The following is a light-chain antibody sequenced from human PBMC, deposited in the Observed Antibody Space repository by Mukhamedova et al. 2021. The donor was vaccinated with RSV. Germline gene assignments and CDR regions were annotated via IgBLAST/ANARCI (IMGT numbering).Light chain of an antibody. CDR2: DAS. J-gene: IGKJ3*01. V-gene: IGKV1-33*01. CDR3: QQYDNLPPTT. Sequence: WYQRRVHGKAPQLLIYDASNLETGVTSRFSGSGSGTDFTFSISSLQPEDIATYYCQQYDNLPPTTFGPGIRVDIK.